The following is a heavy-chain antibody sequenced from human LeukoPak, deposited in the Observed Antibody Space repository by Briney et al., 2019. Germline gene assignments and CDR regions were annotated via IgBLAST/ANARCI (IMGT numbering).Heavy chain of an antibody. CDR2: IHSSGNS. V-gene: IGHV4-39*07. CDR3: ARGRITIFGVVIIANSWFDP. Sequence: SETLSLTCTVSGGSISGTDLYWGWVRQLPGKGLEWIGNIHSSGNSFCNPSLKSRVTISVDTSKNQFSLKLSSVTAADTAVYYCARGRITIFGVVIIANSWFDPWGQGTLVTVSS. J-gene: IGHJ5*02. CDR1: GGSISGTDLY. D-gene: IGHD3-3*01.